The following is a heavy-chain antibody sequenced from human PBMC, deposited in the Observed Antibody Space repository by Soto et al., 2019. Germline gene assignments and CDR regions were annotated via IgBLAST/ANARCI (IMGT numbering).Heavy chain of an antibody. CDR2: IYYSGST. D-gene: IGHD2-21*02. V-gene: IGHV4-31*03. J-gene: IGHJ5*02. CDR1: GGSISSGGYY. Sequence: QVQLQESGPGLVKPSQTLSLTCTVSGGSISSGGYYWSWIRQHPGKGLEWIGYIYYSGSTYYNPSLKSRVTISVDASKNQFSLKLRSVTAAETAVYYCTRGYCGGDCYSIGWFDPWGQGTLVTVSS. CDR3: TRGYCGGDCYSIGWFDP.